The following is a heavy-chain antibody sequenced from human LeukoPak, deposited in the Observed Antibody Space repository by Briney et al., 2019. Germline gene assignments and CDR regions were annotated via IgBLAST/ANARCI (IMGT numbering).Heavy chain of an antibody. Sequence: QPGASLRLSCAASGFTFSSYAMSWVRQAPGKGLEWVSAISGSGGSTYYADSVKGRFTTSRDNSKNTQYLQMNSLRAEDTAVYYCAKGGIWFGELGDAFDIWGQGTMVTGSS. J-gene: IGHJ3*02. CDR1: GFTFSSYA. CDR2: ISGSGGST. V-gene: IGHV3-23*01. CDR3: AKGGIWFGELGDAFDI. D-gene: IGHD3-10*01.